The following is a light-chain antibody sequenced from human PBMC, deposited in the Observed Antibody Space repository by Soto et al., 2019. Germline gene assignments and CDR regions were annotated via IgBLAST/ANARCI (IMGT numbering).Light chain of an antibody. J-gene: IGKJ3*01. Sequence: EIVLTQSPGTLSLSPGERATLSCRASQSVSSSYLAWYQQKPGQAPRLLIYGASSRATGIADRFSGSESGTDFTLTISRLEHEDFAVYYCQQYGSSPPFTFGPGTKVDIK. CDR3: QQYGSSPPFT. V-gene: IGKV3-20*01. CDR2: GAS. CDR1: QSVSSSY.